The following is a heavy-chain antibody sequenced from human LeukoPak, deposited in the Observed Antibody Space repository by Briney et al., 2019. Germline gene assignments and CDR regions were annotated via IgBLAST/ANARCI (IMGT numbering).Heavy chain of an antibody. CDR1: GFTFSSYA. V-gene: IGHV3-23*01. CDR2: ISGSGGST. D-gene: IGHD6-19*01. CDR3: AKYPGAAVAGDFDY. J-gene: IGHJ4*02. Sequence: GGSLRLSCAASGFTFSSYAMSWVRQAPGKGLEWVSAISGSGGSTYYADSVKGRFTISRDNSKNTLYLQMNSLRAEDTAVYYRAKYPGAAVAGDFDYWGQGTLVTVSS.